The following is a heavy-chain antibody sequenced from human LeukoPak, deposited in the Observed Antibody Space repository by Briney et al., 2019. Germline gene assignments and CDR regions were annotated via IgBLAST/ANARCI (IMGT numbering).Heavy chain of an antibody. J-gene: IGHJ6*02. CDR3: AKDNNDYYYYGMDV. D-gene: IGHD1-1*01. CDR2: ISWNSGNI. CDR1: GFTFDDYA. V-gene: IGHV3-9*01. Sequence: GRSLRLSCGASGFTFDDYAMHWVRQAPGKGLEWVSGISWNSGNIGYADSVKGRFTISRDNAKNSLYLQMNSLRAEDTALYYCAKDNNDYYYYGMDVWGQGTTVTVSS.